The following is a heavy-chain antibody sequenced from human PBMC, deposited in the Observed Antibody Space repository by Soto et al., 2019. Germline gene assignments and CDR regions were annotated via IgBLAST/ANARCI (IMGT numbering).Heavy chain of an antibody. J-gene: IGHJ3*02. Sequence: GASVKVSCKASGYTFTSYYMHWVRQAPGQGLEWMGIINPSGGSTSYAQKFQGRVTMTRDTSTSTVYMELSSLRSEDTAVYYCARSVGIAVAAPLDGFDIWGQGTMVTVSS. D-gene: IGHD6-19*01. V-gene: IGHV1-46*01. CDR1: GYTFTSYY. CDR3: ARSVGIAVAAPLDGFDI. CDR2: INPSGGST.